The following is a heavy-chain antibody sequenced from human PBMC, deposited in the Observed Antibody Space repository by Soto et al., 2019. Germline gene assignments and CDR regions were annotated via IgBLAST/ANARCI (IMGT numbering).Heavy chain of an antibody. V-gene: IGHV1-69*02. CDR3: VSLMSSGYYYGMDV. Sequence: QVQLVQSGAEVKKPGSSVKVSCKASGGTFSSYTISWVRQAPGQGLEWMGRIIPILGIANYAQKFQGRVTITADKSTSTAYMELSSLRSEDPAVYCCVSLMSSGYYYGMDVWGQGTTVTVSS. CDR1: GGTFSSYT. J-gene: IGHJ6*02. CDR2: IIPILGIA. D-gene: IGHD3-10*01.